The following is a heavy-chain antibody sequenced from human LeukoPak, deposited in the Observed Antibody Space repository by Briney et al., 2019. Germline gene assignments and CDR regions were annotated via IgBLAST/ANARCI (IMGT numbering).Heavy chain of an antibody. Sequence: GGSLRLSCAASGFTFDDYAMHWVRQAPGKGLEWVSGISWNSGSIGYADSVKGRFTISRDNAKNSLYLQMNSLRAEDTVLYYCAKVDLSIAAAGSFDYWGQGTLVTVSS. D-gene: IGHD6-13*01. CDR2: ISWNSGSI. V-gene: IGHV3-9*01. CDR1: GFTFDDYA. CDR3: AKVDLSIAAAGSFDY. J-gene: IGHJ4*02.